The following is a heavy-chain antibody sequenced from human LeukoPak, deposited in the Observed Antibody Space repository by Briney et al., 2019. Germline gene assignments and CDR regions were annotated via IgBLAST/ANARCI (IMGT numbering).Heavy chain of an antibody. CDR2: ISYDGSNK. V-gene: IGHV3-30*04. CDR1: GFTFNSYA. Sequence: PGGSLRLSCAASGFTFNSYALQWVRQAPGQGLEWLAVISYDGSNKYYADSVKGRFTISRDNSKNTLYLQMNSLRAEDTAVYYCARDRGGETPYYFDCWGQGTLVTVSS. J-gene: IGHJ4*02. CDR3: ARDRGGETPYYFDC. D-gene: IGHD3-10*01.